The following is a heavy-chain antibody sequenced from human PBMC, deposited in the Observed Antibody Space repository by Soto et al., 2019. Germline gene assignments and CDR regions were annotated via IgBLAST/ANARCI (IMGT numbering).Heavy chain of an antibody. CDR1: GGSISSGGYS. J-gene: IGHJ3*02. V-gene: IGHV4-30-2*01. Sequence: PSETLSLTCAVSGGSISSGGYSWSWIRQPQGKGLEWIGYIYHSGSTYYNPSLKSRVTISVDRSKNQFSLKLSSVTAADTAVYYCSIVGESYGRDVFAIRGQGTMVTGSS. CDR2: IYHSGST. CDR3: SIVGESYGRDVFAI. D-gene: IGHD3-16*01.